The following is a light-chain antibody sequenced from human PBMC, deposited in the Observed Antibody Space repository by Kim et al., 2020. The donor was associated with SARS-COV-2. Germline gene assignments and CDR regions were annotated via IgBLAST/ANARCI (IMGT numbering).Light chain of an antibody. J-gene: IGKJ4*01. V-gene: IGKV1-12*01. CDR2: AGS. CDR3: QQANSFPLT. Sequence: ASVGDRVTITCRASQGISSWLAWYQKKPGKAPELLIYAGSSLQSGVPSRFSGSGSGTDFTLTINSLQPEDFATYYCQQANSFPLTFGGGTKVDIK. CDR1: QGISSW.